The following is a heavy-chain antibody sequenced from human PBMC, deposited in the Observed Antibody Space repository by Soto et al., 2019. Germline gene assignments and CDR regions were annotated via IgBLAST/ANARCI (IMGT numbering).Heavy chain of an antibody. Sequence: GGSLRLSCAASGFTFSSYAMSWVRQAPGKGLEWVSNINQDGSDKYYVDSVKGRFTISRDNAKNSLYLQMNSMRAEDTAVYYCARGMTTVPYHPRYFDLWGRGTLVTVSS. V-gene: IGHV3-7*01. J-gene: IGHJ2*01. CDR1: GFTFSSYA. CDR3: ARGMTTVPYHPRYFDL. D-gene: IGHD4-17*01. CDR2: INQDGSDK.